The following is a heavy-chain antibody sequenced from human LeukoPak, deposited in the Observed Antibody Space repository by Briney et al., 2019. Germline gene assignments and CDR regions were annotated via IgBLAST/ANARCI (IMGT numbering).Heavy chain of an antibody. D-gene: IGHD3-22*01. V-gene: IGHV3-33*08. CDR2: IWYDGSNK. J-gene: IGHJ4*02. CDR1: GFSFSRYD. CDR3: ARDISGYYYFDY. Sequence: GGSLRLSCAASGFSFSRYDMNWVRQAPGKGLEWVAVIWYDGSNKYYADSVKGRFIISRDNSKNTLYLQMNSLRAEDTAVYYCARDISGYYYFDYWGQGTLVTVSS.